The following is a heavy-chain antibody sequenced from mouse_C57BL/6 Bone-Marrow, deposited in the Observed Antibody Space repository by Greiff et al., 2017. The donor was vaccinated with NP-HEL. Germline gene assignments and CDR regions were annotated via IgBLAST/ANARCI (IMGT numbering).Heavy chain of an antibody. D-gene: IGHD2-4*01. J-gene: IGHJ4*01. Sequence: QVQLQQSGPGLVAPSQSLSITCTVSGFSLTSYGVSWVRQPPGKGLEWLGVIWGDGSTNYHSALISRLSISKDNSKSQVFLKLNSLQTDDTATYYCVGMITVYAMDYWGQGTSVTVSS. V-gene: IGHV2-3*01. CDR1: GFSLTSYG. CDR3: VGMITVYAMDY. CDR2: IWGDGST.